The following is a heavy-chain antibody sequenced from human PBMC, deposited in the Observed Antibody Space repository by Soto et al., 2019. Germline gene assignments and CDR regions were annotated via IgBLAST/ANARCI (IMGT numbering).Heavy chain of an antibody. CDR3: AKVRGWQQLRVDYFDF. D-gene: IGHD3-10*01. Sequence: PGGSLRLSCAASGFTFSSYGMHWVRQAPGKGLEWVAVISYDGSNKYYADSVKGRFTISRDNSMHTLYLQMNSLRGEDTAVYYCAKVRGWQQLRVDYFDFWGQGTLVTVSS. CDR2: ISYDGSNK. J-gene: IGHJ4*02. V-gene: IGHV3-30*18. CDR1: GFTFSSYG.